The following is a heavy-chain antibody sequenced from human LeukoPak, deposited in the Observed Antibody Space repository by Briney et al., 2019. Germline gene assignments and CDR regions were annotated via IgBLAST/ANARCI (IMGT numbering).Heavy chain of an antibody. Sequence: SETLSLTCTVSGGSISSSSYYWGWIRQPPGKGLEWIGSIYYSGSTYYNPSLKSRVTISVDTSKNQFSLKLSSVTATDTAVYYCARVGITMVRGVIITWDYYYMDVWGKGTTVTVSS. CDR1: GGSISSSSYY. D-gene: IGHD3-10*01. CDR2: IYYSGST. J-gene: IGHJ6*03. V-gene: IGHV4-39*01. CDR3: ARVGITMVRGVIITWDYYYMDV.